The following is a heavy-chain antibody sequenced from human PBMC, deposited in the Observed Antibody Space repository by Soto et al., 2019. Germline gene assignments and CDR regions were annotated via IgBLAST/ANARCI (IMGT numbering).Heavy chain of an antibody. CDR3: ARTYSNYLYYYYYYGMDV. CDR1: GYTFTSYA. J-gene: IGHJ6*02. V-gene: IGHV1-3*01. D-gene: IGHD4-4*01. CDR2: INAGNGNT. Sequence: GASVKVSCKASGYTFTSYAMHWVRQAPGQRLEWMGWINAGNGNTKYSQKFQGRVTITRDTSASTAYMELSSLRSEDTAVYYCARTYSNYLYYYYYYGMDVWGQGTTVTVSS.